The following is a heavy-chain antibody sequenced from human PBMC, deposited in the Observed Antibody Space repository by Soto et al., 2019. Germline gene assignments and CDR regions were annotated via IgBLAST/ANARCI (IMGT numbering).Heavy chain of an antibody. Sequence: QAQLVESGGGVVQPGRSLRLSCAASGFAFSSYGMHWVRQAPGTGLEWVEVISYDGSLQHYADSVNGRFTISRDNSKNKVLLKMSSLRAEDTDVDYCVSDRGYGHASVPYSWGQGTLVSV. D-gene: IGHD5-18*01. J-gene: IGHJ4*02. CDR2: ISYDGSLQ. CDR3: VSDRGYGHASVPYS. V-gene: IGHV3-30*03. CDR1: GFAFSSYG.